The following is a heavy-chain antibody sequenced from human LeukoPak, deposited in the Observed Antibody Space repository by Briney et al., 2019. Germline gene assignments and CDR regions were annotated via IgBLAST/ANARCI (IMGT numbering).Heavy chain of an antibody. CDR3: VVRGVIIRPNDAFDI. CDR1: GGSFSGYY. CDR2: INHSGST. J-gene: IGHJ3*02. Sequence: SETLSLTCAVYGGSFSGYYWSWIRQPPGKGLEWIGEINHSGSTNYNPSLKSRVTISVDTSKNQFSLKLSSVTAADTAVYYCVVRGVIIRPNDAFDIWGQGTMVTVSS. V-gene: IGHV4-34*01. D-gene: IGHD3-10*01.